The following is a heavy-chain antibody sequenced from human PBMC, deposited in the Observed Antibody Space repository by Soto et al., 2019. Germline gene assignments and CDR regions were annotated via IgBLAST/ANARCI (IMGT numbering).Heavy chain of an antibody. V-gene: IGHV4-59*01. D-gene: IGHD2-15*01. CDR3: ARDLKEYCSDGKCNWFDP. J-gene: IGHJ5*02. Sequence: PSETLSLTCTVSGASISTYYWSWIRQPPGKGLEWIGYISYSGSTNYNPSLKSRVTISFDASKNEISLQVRSATAADAAVYYCARDLKEYCSDGKCNWFDPWGQG. CDR1: GASISTYY. CDR2: ISYSGST.